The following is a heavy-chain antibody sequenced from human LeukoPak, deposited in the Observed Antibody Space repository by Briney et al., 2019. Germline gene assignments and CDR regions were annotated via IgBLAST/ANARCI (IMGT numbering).Heavy chain of an antibody. CDR3: TRHRCDTTDMEG. J-gene: IGHJ4*01. V-gene: IGHV3-73*01. CDR2: IRSKAQGYAT. Sequence: GGSLRLSCAASGFTLSGSAMHWVRQASGKGLEWVGRIRSKAQGYATAYAASVRGSFTISRDDSKNTAYLQMNSLKTEDTAVYYCTRHRCDTTDMEGWGQGTLVTVSS. CDR1: GFTLSGSA. D-gene: IGHD2-2*02.